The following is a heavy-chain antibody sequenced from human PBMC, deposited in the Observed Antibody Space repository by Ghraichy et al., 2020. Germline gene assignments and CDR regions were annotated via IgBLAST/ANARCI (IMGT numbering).Heavy chain of an antibody. J-gene: IGHJ4*02. CDR2: ISSNGATT. D-gene: IGHD3-16*02. CDR3: VRRPEDYIWGTSRPFDH. Sequence: GGSLRLSCSASGFAFSSFNMYWVRQAPGKGLEYVSGISSNGATTYYADSVKGRFTISRDNPKNTLYFQMSSLKTEDTAVYYCVRRPEDYIWGTSRPFDHWGQGTLFSVSP. V-gene: IGHV3-64D*06. CDR1: GFAFSSFN.